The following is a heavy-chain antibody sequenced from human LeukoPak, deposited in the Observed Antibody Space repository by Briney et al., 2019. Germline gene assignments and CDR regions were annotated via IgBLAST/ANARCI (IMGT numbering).Heavy chain of an antibody. CDR2: SKHSGST. Sequence: SQTLSPTRAVYVGSFSGYYWSWIRQPPGKGLEWIEESKHSGSTNYHPSLNSLVAISVDTPKNQFSLKLSSVTAADTSVYYCWGRGTVTPWDWFDPWGQGTLVTVSS. CDR3: WGRGTVTPWDWFDP. V-gene: IGHV4-34*01. CDR1: VGSFSGYY. J-gene: IGHJ5*02. D-gene: IGHD4-17*01.